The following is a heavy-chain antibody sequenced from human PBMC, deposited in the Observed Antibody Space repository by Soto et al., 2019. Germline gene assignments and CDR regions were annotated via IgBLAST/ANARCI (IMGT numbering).Heavy chain of an antibody. CDR3: ARESEDLTSNFDY. Sequence: VGSLRLSCAAAGFTFTRFSMNWVRQAPGKGLEWVSSISSTTNYIYYGDSMKGRFTISRDNAKNSLYLEMNSLRAEDTAVYYCARESEDLTSNFDYWGQGTLVTVSS. CDR1: GFTFTRFS. J-gene: IGHJ4*02. CDR2: ISSTTNYI. V-gene: IGHV3-21*06.